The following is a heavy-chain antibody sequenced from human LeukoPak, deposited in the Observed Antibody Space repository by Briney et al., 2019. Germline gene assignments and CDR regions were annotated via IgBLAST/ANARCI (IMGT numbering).Heavy chain of an antibody. D-gene: IGHD3-22*01. Sequence: GGSLRLSCAASGFTFSSYSMTWVRQAPGKGLEWVANIKEDGSEKYYVDSVTGRFTISRDNAKNLLYLQMNSLRAEDTAVYFCVREYGYYFDSWGQGTLVTVSS. CDR3: VREYGYYFDS. V-gene: IGHV3-7*01. CDR2: IKEDGSEK. J-gene: IGHJ4*02. CDR1: GFTFSSYS.